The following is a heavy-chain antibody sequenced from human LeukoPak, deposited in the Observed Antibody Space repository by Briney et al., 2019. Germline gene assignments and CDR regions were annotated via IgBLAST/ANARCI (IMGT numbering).Heavy chain of an antibody. Sequence: GGSLRLSCAASGFTFSSYGMHWVRQAPGKGLEWVAVIWYDGSNKYYADSVKGRFTISRDNSKNTLYLQMNSLRAEDTAVYYCANDRHTAMVTFFDYWGQGTLVTVSS. CDR2: IWYDGSNK. J-gene: IGHJ4*02. CDR1: GFTFSSYG. CDR3: ANDRHTAMVTFFDY. V-gene: IGHV3-33*06. D-gene: IGHD5-18*01.